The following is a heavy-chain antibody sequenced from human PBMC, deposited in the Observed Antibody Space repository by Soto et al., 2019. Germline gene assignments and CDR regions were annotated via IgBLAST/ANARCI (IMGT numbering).Heavy chain of an antibody. J-gene: IGHJ4*02. Sequence: SETLSLTCTVSGVSISSGGYYWGWIRQHPGKGLEWIGNIYHSGRTYYNPSLKSRATISVDKSKSQFSLKLNSVTAADTAVYFCARAVALPGLFYFDFWGQGTLVTVAS. D-gene: IGHD2-21*01. CDR3: ARAVALPGLFYFDF. CDR1: GVSISSGGYY. V-gene: IGHV4-31*03. CDR2: IYHSGRT.